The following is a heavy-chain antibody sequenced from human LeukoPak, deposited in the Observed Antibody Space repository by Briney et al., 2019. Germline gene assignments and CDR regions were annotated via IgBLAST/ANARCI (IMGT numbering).Heavy chain of an antibody. J-gene: IGHJ3*02. CDR2: ISWNSGSI. CDR1: GFTFSSYA. V-gene: IGHV3-9*01. CDR3: AKVSNYGAFDI. D-gene: IGHD4-11*01. Sequence: GGSLRLSCAASGFTFSSYAMSWVRQAPGKGLEWVSGISWNSGSIGYADSVKGRFTISRDNAKNSLYLQMNSLRAEDTALYYCAKVSNYGAFDIWGQGTMVTVSS.